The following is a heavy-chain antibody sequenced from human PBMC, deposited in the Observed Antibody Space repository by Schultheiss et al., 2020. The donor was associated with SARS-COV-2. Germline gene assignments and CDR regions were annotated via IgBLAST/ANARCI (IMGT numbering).Heavy chain of an antibody. J-gene: IGHJ6*02. CDR2: ISSSSSTI. V-gene: IGHV3-48*04. Sequence: GGSLRLSCAASGFTFSSYSMNWVRQAPGKGLEWGSYISSSSSTIYYADSVKGRFTISRDNAKNSLYLQMNSLRAEDTAVYYCARDHQDIVLMVYAIGVENYYYGMDVWGQGTTVTVSS. D-gene: IGHD2-8*01. CDR1: GFTFSSYS. CDR3: ARDHQDIVLMVYAIGVENYYYGMDV.